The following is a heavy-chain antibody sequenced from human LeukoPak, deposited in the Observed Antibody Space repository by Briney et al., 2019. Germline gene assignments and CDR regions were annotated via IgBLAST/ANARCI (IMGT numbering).Heavy chain of an antibody. CDR3: ARDIPTFGVVSENP. Sequence: GGSLRLSCAASGFTFDDYGMSWVRQAPGKGLEWVSGINWNGGSTGYADSVKGRFTISRDNAKNSLYLQMNSRRAEDTALYYCARDIPTFGVVSENPWGQGTLVTVSS. V-gene: IGHV3-20*04. CDR1: GFTFDDYG. J-gene: IGHJ5*02. D-gene: IGHD3-3*01. CDR2: INWNGGST.